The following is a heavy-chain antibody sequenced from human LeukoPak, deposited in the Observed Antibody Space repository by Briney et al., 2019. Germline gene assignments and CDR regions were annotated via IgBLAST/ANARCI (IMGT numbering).Heavy chain of an antibody. D-gene: IGHD3-9*01. Sequence: ASVKVSCKASGYRFTSYGISWVRQAPGQGLEWMGWISAYNGNTNYAQKLQGRVTMTTDTSTSTAYMELRSLRSDDTAVYYCARGGDGDILTGLVFDYWGQGALVTVSS. CDR2: ISAYNGNT. CDR3: ARGGDGDILTGLVFDY. V-gene: IGHV1-18*01. J-gene: IGHJ4*02. CDR1: GYRFTSYG.